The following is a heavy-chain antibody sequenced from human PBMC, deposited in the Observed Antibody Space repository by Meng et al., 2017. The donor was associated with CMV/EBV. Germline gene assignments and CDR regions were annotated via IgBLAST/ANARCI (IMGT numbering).Heavy chain of an antibody. CDR1: GFTVSSNY. Sequence: GESLKISCAASGFTVSSNYMSWVRQAPGKGLEWVSVIYSGGSTYYADSVKGRFTISRDNSKNTLYLQMNSLRAEDTAVYYCAREFIVGSGFDYWGQGTLVTVSS. CDR2: IYSGGST. CDR3: AREFIVGSGFDY. J-gene: IGHJ4*02. V-gene: IGHV3-53*01. D-gene: IGHD1-26*01.